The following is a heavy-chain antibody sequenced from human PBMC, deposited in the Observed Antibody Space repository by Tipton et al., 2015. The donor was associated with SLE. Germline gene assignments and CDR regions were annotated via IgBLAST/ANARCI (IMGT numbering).Heavy chain of an antibody. CDR3: ARDLITMVPYYMDV. J-gene: IGHJ6*03. Sequence: SGFTFSSYGMHWVRQAPGKGLEWVAVIWYDGSNKYYADSVKGRFTISRDNSKNTLYLQMNSLRAEDTAVYYCARDLITMVPYYMDVWGKGTTVTVS. CDR1: GFTFSSYG. V-gene: IGHV3-33*01. D-gene: IGHD3-10*01. CDR2: IWYDGSNK.